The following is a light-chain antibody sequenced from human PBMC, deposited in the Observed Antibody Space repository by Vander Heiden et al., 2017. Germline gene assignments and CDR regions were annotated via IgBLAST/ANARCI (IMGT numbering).Light chain of an antibody. CDR1: QSVSSSY. CDR3: QQYGSTPLT. V-gene: IGKV3-20*01. J-gene: IGKJ4*02. Sequence: VSMDATGTRALSTGERATLSCRSSQSVSSSYLAWYQQKPGQAPRLLIYGASSRATGIPDRFSGSGSGTDFTLTISRLQAEDVAVYYCQQYGSTPLTFGGGTKVEIK. CDR2: GAS.